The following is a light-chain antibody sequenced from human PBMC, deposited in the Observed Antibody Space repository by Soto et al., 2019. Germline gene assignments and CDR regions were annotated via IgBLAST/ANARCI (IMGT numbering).Light chain of an antibody. V-gene: IGKV3-11*01. J-gene: IGKJ1*01. Sequence: IVLTQSPATLSLSPGARATLSCRAGQSVSNYLAWYQQKPGQAPRLLIYDTFNRATGIPARFSGSGSGTDSTLTISSLEHEDLAVYFCVQRSTWPWTSGQGTKVEIK. CDR2: DTF. CDR3: VQRSTWPWT. CDR1: QSVSNY.